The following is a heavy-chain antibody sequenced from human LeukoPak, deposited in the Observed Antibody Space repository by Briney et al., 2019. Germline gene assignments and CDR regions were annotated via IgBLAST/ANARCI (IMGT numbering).Heavy chain of an antibody. CDR1: GGSFSGYY. D-gene: IGHD2-2*01. Sequence: SETLSLTCAAYGGSFSGYYWSWIRQPPGKGLEWIGEINHSGSTNYNPSLKSRVTISVDTSKNQFSLKLSSVTAADTAVYYCARRVVPAAMVRFDPWGQGTLVTVSS. J-gene: IGHJ5*02. CDR2: INHSGST. CDR3: ARRVVPAAMVRFDP. V-gene: IGHV4-34*01.